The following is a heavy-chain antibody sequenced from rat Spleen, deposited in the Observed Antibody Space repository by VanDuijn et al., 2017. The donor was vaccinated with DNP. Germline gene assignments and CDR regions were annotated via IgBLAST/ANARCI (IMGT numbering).Heavy chain of an antibody. D-gene: IGHD1-11*01. J-gene: IGHJ3*01. CDR2: ISSGGDT. Sequence: QVQLKESGPGLVQPSQTLSLTCTVSGYSLTSYGVSWARQPPGKGLEWIATISSGGDTDYNLALKSRLSISRDTSKSQVFLKMNSLQTEDTAIYFCTRDRPNYGGYSDIWFAYWGQGTLVTVSS. CDR3: TRDRPNYGGYSDIWFAY. CDR1: GYSLTSYG. V-gene: IGHV2S12*01.